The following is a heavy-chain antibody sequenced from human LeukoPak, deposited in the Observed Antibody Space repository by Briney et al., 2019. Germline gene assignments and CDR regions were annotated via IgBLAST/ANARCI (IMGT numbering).Heavy chain of an antibody. D-gene: IGHD5-12*01. Sequence: ASVKVSCKASGYTFTGYYMHWVRQAPGQGLEWMGWINPNSRGTNYAQKFQGRITMTRDTSISTAYMELSRQRSDDTAVYYCARSGYDYYYYMDVWGKGTTVTVSS. J-gene: IGHJ6*03. CDR2: INPNSRGT. CDR1: GYTFTGYY. CDR3: ARSGYDYYYYMDV. V-gene: IGHV1-2*02.